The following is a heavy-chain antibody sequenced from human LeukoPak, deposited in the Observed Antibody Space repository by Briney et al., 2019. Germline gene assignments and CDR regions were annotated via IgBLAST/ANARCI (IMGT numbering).Heavy chain of an antibody. CDR3: AKDLNRVTILADGAFDI. D-gene: IGHD3-3*01. J-gene: IGHJ3*02. V-gene: IGHV3-23*01. CDR1: GFTFSSYA. CDR2: ISGSGGST. Sequence: GGSLILSCAASGFTFSSYAMSWVRQAPGEGLEWVSAISGSGGSTYYADSVKGRFTISRDNSKNTLYLQMNSLRAEDTAVYYCAKDLNRVTILADGAFDIWGQGTMVTVSS.